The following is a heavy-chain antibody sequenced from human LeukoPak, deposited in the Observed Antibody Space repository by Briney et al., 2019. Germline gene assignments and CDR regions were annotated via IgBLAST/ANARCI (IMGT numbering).Heavy chain of an antibody. CDR3: AKVPVIPTAPRVYYFDY. V-gene: IGHV3-30*02. CDR1: RVTSSIDG. J-gene: IGHJ4*02. CDR2: ICYDGSNK. D-gene: IGHD2-2*01. Sequence: PGGSLRLSSAPSRVTSSIDGTHSGCQGPAKGPDSVAFICYDGSNKYYADSVKGRFTISRNNSKNTLYLQMNSLRAEDTAVYYCAKVPVIPTAPRVYYFDYWGQGTLVTVSS.